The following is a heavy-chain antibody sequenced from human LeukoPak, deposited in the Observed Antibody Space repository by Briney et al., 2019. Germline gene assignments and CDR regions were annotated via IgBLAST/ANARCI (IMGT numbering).Heavy chain of an antibody. CDR2: ISAYNGNT. V-gene: IGHV1-18*01. CDR3: ARDRFRTVTVHYYYYYGMDV. J-gene: IGHJ6*02. Sequence: ASVKVSCKASGYTFTSYGISWVRQAPGQGLEWMGWISAYNGNTNYAQKLQGRVTMTTDTSTSTAYMELRSLRSDDTAVYYCARDRFRTVTVHYYYYYGMDVWGQGTTVTVSS. CDR1: GYTFTSYG. D-gene: IGHD4-17*01.